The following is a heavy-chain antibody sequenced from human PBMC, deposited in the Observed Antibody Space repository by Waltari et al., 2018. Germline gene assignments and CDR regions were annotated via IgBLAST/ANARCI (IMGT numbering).Heavy chain of an antibody. CDR1: GVSISSSSYY. V-gene: IGHV4-39*01. CDR3: ARRSSGATRRYFDY. D-gene: IGHD1-26*01. Sequence: QPQLQESGPGLVKPSETLSLTCTVSGVSISSSSYYWGWVRQPPGKGLEWIGSIYYSGNTYYNPSLKMRVTISVDTSKNQFSLTVRSVTAADTAVYYCARRSSGATRRYFDYWGQGTLVTVSS. J-gene: IGHJ4*02. CDR2: IYYSGNT.